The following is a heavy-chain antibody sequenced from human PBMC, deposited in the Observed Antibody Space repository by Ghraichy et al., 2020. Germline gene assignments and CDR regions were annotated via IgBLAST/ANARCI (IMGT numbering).Heavy chain of an antibody. D-gene: IGHD3-9*01. CDR2: ISSSSSYI. CDR3: ARTVLLRYFDWLTGEFDY. Sequence: GESLNISCAASGFTFSSYSMNWVRQAPGKGLEWVSSISSSSSYIYYADSVKGRFTISRDNAKNSLYLQMNSLRAEDTAVYYCARTVLLRYFDWLTGEFDYWGQGTLVTVSS. V-gene: IGHV3-21*01. J-gene: IGHJ4*02. CDR1: GFTFSSYS.